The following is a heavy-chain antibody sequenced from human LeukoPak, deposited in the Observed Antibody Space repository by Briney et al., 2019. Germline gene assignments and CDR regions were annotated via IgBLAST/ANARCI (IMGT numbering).Heavy chain of an antibody. J-gene: IGHJ6*02. CDR2: ISGSGGST. Sequence: GGSLRLSCAASGFTFSSYAMSWVRQAPGKGLEWVSAISGSGGSTYYADSVKGRFTISRDNSKNTLYLQMNSLRAEDTALYYCANFPARDYYYYGMDVWGQGTTVTVSS. V-gene: IGHV3-23*01. CDR1: GFTFSSYA. CDR3: ANFPARDYYYYGMDV.